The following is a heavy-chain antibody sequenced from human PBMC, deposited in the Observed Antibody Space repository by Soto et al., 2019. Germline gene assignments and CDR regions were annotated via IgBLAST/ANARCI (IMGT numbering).Heavy chain of an antibody. V-gene: IGHV3-23*01. Sequence: GGSLSLSCAASGFTFSNYAVTWVRQAPGKGLEWVSTISGSGGSTYYADSVKGRFTISRDNSKNTLYLQMNSLRAEDTAVYYCAKDKGSSWYEIDYWGQGTLVTVSS. CDR3: AKDKGSSWYEIDY. J-gene: IGHJ4*02. D-gene: IGHD6-13*01. CDR2: ISGSGGST. CDR1: GFTFSNYA.